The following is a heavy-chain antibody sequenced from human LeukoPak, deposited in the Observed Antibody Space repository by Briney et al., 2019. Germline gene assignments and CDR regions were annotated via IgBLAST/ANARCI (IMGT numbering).Heavy chain of an antibody. CDR2: IWYDGSNK. V-gene: IGHV3-33*03. D-gene: IGHD3-3*01. CDR3: ASGLEWLLYPFDY. CDR1: GFTFSSYG. J-gene: IGHJ4*02. Sequence: PGRSLRLSCAASGFTFSSYGMHWVRQAPGKGLEWVAVIWYDGSNKYYADSVKGRFTISRDNAKNSLYLQMNSLRAEDTAVYYCASGLEWLLYPFDYWGQGTLVTVSS.